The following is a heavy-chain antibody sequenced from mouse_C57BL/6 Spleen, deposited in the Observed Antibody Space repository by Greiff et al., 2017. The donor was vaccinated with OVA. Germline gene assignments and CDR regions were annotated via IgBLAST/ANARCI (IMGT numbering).Heavy chain of an antibody. CDR1: GYAFTNYL. J-gene: IGHJ2*01. Sequence: QVQLQQSGAELVRPGTSVKVSCKASGYAFTNYLIEWVKQRPGQGLEWIGVINPGSGGTNYNEKFKGKATLTAAKSYSTAYMQLSSLTSDASAVYVCTRTHYGVSCPCDDWGQGTTLTVSS. V-gene: IGHV1-54*01. D-gene: IGHD1-1*01. CDR2: INPGSGGT. CDR3: TRTHYGVSCPCDD.